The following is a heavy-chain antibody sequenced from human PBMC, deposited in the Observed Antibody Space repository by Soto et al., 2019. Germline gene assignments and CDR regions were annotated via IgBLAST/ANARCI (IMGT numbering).Heavy chain of an antibody. Sequence: SETLSLTCTVSGGSISSSSYYWGWIRQPPGKGLEWIGSIYYSGSTYYNPSLKSRVTISVDTSKNQFSLKLSSVTAADTAVYYCARIGLAQHLWLAPSYYGMDVWGQGTTVTVSS. CDR2: IYYSGST. J-gene: IGHJ6*02. CDR3: ARIGLAQHLWLAPSYYGMDV. D-gene: IGHD3-9*01. CDR1: GGSISSSSYY. V-gene: IGHV4-39*01.